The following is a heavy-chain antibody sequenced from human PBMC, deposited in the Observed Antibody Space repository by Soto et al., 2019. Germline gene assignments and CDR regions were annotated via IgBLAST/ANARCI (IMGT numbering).Heavy chain of an antibody. J-gene: IGHJ4*02. CDR2: IKSKTDGGTA. CDR1: GFTFDNAW. Sequence: EVQLVESGGGLVKPGGSLRLSCAASGFTFDNAWMSWVRHAPGKGLEWVGRIKSKTDGGTADYAAPVKGRFTISRDDSKNTLFLQMNSLKTEDTAVYYCTTDRGHMYDFDYWGQGTLVPVSS. V-gene: IGHV3-15*01. CDR3: TTDRGHMYDFDY. D-gene: IGHD2-8*01.